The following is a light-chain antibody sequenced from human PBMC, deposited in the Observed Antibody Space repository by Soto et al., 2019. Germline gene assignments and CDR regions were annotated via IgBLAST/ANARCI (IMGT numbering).Light chain of an antibody. Sequence: EIVLTQSPATLSLSPGERATLSCRASQSVSSYLAWYQQKPGQAPRLLIYDASNRATGIPARFSGSGSGTDFTLTISSLEPEDFAVYYCQQRSNWPPSFGPGTKGDNK. V-gene: IGKV3-11*01. CDR1: QSVSSY. CDR2: DAS. J-gene: IGKJ3*01. CDR3: QQRSNWPPS.